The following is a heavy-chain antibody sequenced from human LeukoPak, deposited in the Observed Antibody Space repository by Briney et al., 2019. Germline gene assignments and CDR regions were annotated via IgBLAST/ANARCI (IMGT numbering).Heavy chain of an antibody. CDR1: GGSISSHY. J-gene: IGHJ3*02. D-gene: IGHD3-10*01. CDR3: ASLLWFGASEGAFDI. V-gene: IGHV4-59*11. Sequence: SETLSLTCTVSGGSISSHYWSWIRQPPGKGLEWIGYIYYSGSTNYNPSLKSRVTISVDTSKNQFSLKLSSVTAADTVVYYCASLLWFGASEGAFDIWGQGTMVTVSS. CDR2: IYYSGST.